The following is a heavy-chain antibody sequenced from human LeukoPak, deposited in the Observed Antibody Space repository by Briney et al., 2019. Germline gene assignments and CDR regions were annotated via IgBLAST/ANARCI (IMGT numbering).Heavy chain of an antibody. CDR3: AREGNYVGPWRGGFDY. CDR1: GFTFSSYA. V-gene: IGHV3-30*04. CDR2: ISYDGSNK. Sequence: PGGSLRLSCAASGFTFSSYAMHWVRQAPGKGLEWVAVISYDGSNKYYADSVKGRFTISRDNSKNTLYLQMNSLRAEDTAVYYCAREGNYVGPWRGGFDYWGQGTLVTVSS. D-gene: IGHD4-23*01. J-gene: IGHJ4*02.